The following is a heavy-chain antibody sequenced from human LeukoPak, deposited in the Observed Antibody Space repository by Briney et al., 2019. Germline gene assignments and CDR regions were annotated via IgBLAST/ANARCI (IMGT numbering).Heavy chain of an antibody. CDR2: ITSSSSYI. V-gene: IGHV3-21*01. J-gene: IGHJ4*02. D-gene: IGHD3-22*01. Sequence: GGSLRLSCAASVFTFSSYSMNWVRQAPGKGLEWVSSITSSSSYIYYAGSVKGRFTISRDNAKNSLYLQMNSLRAEDTAVYYCARHVVAVAFDYWGQGTLVTVSS. CDR1: VFTFSSYS. CDR3: ARHVVAVAFDY.